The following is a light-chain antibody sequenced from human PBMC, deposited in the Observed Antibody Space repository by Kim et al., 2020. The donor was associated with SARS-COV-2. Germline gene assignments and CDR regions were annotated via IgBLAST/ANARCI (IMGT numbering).Light chain of an antibody. V-gene: IGLV3-19*01. Sequence: ALGKTVRITCQGDGLRTYYATWYQQKPGQAPIVVIYGKNNRPSGSPDRVSGSSSGNTASLTITGTQAGDEADYYCNSRDSNDNVVFGGGSKLTVL. CDR2: GKN. J-gene: IGLJ2*01. CDR1: GLRTYY. CDR3: NSRDSNDNVV.